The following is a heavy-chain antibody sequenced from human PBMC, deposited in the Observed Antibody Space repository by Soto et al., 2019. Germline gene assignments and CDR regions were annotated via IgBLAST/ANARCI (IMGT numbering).Heavy chain of an antibody. CDR1: GFTFSRYG. CDR2: ISYDESIK. J-gene: IGHJ6*02. D-gene: IGHD4-4*01. Sequence: PGGSLRLSCAASGFTFSRYGMHWVRQAPGKGLEWVAVISYDESIKRYGDSVKGRFTISRDSSKNTLFLQMNSLGADDTAVYYCAKMRPASTVNYYYGMDVWGQGATVTVSS. CDR3: AKMRPASTVNYYYGMDV. V-gene: IGHV3-30*18.